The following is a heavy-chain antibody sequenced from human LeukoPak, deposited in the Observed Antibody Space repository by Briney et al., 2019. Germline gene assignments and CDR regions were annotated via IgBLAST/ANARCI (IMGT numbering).Heavy chain of an antibody. D-gene: IGHD5-12*01. CDR2: IIPIFGTA. V-gene: IGHV1-69*13. CDR1: GGTFSSYA. J-gene: IGHJ6*02. CDR3: ARDRKGIVATILLNYYGMDV. Sequence: ASVKVSCKASGGTFSSYAISWVRQAPGQGLEWMGGIIPIFGTANYAQKFQGRVTITADESTSTAYMELSSLRSEDTAVYYCARDRKGIVATILLNYYGMDVWGQGTTVTVSS.